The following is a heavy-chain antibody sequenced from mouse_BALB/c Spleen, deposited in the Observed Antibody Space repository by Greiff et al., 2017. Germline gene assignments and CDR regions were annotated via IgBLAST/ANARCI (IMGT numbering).Heavy chain of an antibody. V-gene: IGHV1S81*02. J-gene: IGHJ4*01. CDR2: INPSNGRT. D-gene: IGHD1-1*01. Sequence: QVQLQQPGAELVKPGASVKLSCKASGYTFTSYWMHWVKQRPGQGLEWIGEINPSNGRTNYNEKFKSKATLTVDKSSSTAYMQLSSLTSEDAAVYYCARYGLRDYAMDDWGQGTSVTVSA. CDR3: ARYGLRDYAMDD. CDR1: GYTFTSYW.